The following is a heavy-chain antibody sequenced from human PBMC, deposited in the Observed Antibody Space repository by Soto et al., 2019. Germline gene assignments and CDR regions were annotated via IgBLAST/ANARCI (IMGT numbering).Heavy chain of an antibody. D-gene: IGHD4-17*01. CDR1: GGSISSGGYS. CDR2: IYHSGST. J-gene: IGHJ4*02. CDR3: ARGGPYYGGNSPFDY. V-gene: IGHV4-30-2*01. Sequence: SETLSLTCAVFGGSISSGGYSWSWIRQPPGKGLEWIGYIYHSGSTYYNPSLKSRVTISVDRSKNQFSLKLSSVTAADTAVYYCARGGPYYGGNSPFDYWGQGTLVTVSS.